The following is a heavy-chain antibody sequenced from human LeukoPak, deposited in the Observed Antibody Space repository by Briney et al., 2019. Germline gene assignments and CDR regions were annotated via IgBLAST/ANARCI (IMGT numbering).Heavy chain of an antibody. D-gene: IGHD4-17*01. CDR2: ISSDGSST. Sequence: GGSLRLSCAASGFTFSTYWMQWVRQAPGKGLVWLSRISSDGSSTNYADSVKGRFTISRDNAKNTLYLQMNSLRAEDTAVYYCARDYGEGGYYFDYWGQGTLVTVSS. CDR3: ARDYGEGGYYFDY. J-gene: IGHJ4*02. CDR1: GFTFSTYW. V-gene: IGHV3-74*01.